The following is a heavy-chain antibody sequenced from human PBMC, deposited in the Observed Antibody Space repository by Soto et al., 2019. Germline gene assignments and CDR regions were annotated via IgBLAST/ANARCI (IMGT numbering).Heavy chain of an antibody. Sequence: SGPTLVNPPETLTLTCTVSGFSLSNARMGVSWIRQPPGKALEWLAHIFSNDEKSYSTSLKSRLTISKDTSKSQVVLTMTNMDPVDTATYYCARGPLYSYGRYYYYYGMDVWGQGTTVTVSS. CDR3: ARGPLYSYGRYYYYYGMDV. CDR2: IFSNDEK. CDR1: GFSLSNARMG. D-gene: IGHD5-18*01. V-gene: IGHV2-26*01. J-gene: IGHJ6*02.